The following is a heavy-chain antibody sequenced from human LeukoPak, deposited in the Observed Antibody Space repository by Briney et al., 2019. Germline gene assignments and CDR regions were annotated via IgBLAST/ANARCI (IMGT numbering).Heavy chain of an antibody. D-gene: IGHD3-16*02. J-gene: IGHJ4*02. Sequence: PSGTLSLTCTVSGGSISSYYWSWIRQPPGKGLEWIGYIYYSGSTNYNPSLKSRVTISVDTSKNQFSLKLSSVTAADTAVYYCARGAFGGVIVENFDYWGQGTLVTVSS. V-gene: IGHV4-59*01. CDR2: IYYSGST. CDR3: ARGAFGGVIVENFDY. CDR1: GGSISSYY.